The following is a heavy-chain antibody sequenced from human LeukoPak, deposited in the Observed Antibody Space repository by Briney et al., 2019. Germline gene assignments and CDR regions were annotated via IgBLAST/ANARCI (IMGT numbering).Heavy chain of an antibody. Sequence: ASVKVSCKASGYTFTSYYMHWVRQAPGQGLEWMGIINPSGGSTSYAQKFQGRVTITRDMSTSTVYMELSSLRSEDTAVYYCARDHGSTSVYMDVWGKGTTVTVSS. CDR3: ARDHGSTSVYMDV. V-gene: IGHV1-46*01. CDR2: INPSGGST. CDR1: GYTFTSYY. J-gene: IGHJ6*03. D-gene: IGHD5-24*01.